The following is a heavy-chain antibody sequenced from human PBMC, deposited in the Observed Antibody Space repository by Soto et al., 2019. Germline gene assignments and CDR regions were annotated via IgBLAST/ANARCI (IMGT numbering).Heavy chain of an antibody. CDR3: ATNYPPGSDYYYRPGY. Sequence: GESLKISCKGSGYSFSGYWISWVRQMPGKGLEWMGIIDPGDSYTRYSPSFQGHVTISADKSISTAYLQWSSLKASDTAMYYCATNYPPGSDYYYRPGYWGQGTLVTVSS. CDR1: GYSFSGYW. J-gene: IGHJ4*02. CDR2: IDPGDSYT. V-gene: IGHV5-51*01. D-gene: IGHD3-22*01.